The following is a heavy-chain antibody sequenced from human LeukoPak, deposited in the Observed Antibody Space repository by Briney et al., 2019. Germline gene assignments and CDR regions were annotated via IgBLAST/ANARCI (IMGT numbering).Heavy chain of an antibody. CDR2: ISGSGGST. D-gene: IGHD3-22*01. CDR1: GFTFSSYA. Sequence: GGSLRLSCAASGFTFSSYAMSWVRQAPGKGLEWVSAISGSGGSTYYADSVKGRFTISRDNAKNSLYLQMNSLRAEDTAVYYCAGDSGYYDYWGQGTLVTVSS. J-gene: IGHJ4*02. CDR3: AGDSGYYDY. V-gene: IGHV3-23*01.